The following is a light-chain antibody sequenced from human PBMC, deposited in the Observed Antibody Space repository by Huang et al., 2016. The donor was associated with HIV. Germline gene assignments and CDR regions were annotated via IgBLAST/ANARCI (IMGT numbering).Light chain of an antibody. CDR2: GAS. J-gene: IGKJ5*01. CDR1: HSVSSN. Sequence: ERVMTQSPATLSVAPGERVTLSCRASHSVSSNLAWYQQKPGQAPRLLIHGASTRATGLPAGFSGSGSGTEFTLAVSSLQSEDSGVYFCQQYDNWPLTFGQGTRLEIK. V-gene: IGKV3-15*01. CDR3: QQYDNWPLT.